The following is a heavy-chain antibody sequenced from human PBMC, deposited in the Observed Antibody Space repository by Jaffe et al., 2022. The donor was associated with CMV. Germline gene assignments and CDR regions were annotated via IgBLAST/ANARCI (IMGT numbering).Heavy chain of an antibody. CDR1: GFTFSSYA. V-gene: IGHV3-23*01. J-gene: IGHJ3*02. CDR3: AKDGGGYCSSTSCYGDAFDI. CDR2: ISGSGGST. Sequence: EVQLLESGGGLVQPGGSLRLSCAASGFTFSSYAMSWVRQAPGKGLEWVSAISGSGGSTYYADSVKGRFTISRDNSKNTLYLQMNSLRAEDTAVYYCAKDGGGYCSSTSCYGDAFDIWGQGTMVTVSS. D-gene: IGHD2-2*01.